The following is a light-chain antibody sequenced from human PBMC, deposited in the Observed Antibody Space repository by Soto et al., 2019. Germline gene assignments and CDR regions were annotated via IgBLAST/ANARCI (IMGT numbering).Light chain of an antibody. V-gene: IGLV2-14*01. CDR2: DVS. Sequence: QSALTQPASVSGSPGQSITISCTGTSSDIGDYNSVSWYQQYPGKAPKLMIYDVSNRPLRVSNRFAASKSGYTASLTISWPQAEYEADYYCSSYTTNTTLGVFGTGTKVTVL. CDR1: SSDIGDYNS. CDR3: SSYTTNTTLGV. J-gene: IGLJ1*01.